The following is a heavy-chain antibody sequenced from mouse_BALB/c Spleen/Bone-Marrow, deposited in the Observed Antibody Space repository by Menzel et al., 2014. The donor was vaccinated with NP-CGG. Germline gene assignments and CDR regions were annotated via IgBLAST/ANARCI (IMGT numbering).Heavy chain of an antibody. CDR1: GFTFSSFA. CDR3: ARSGSSSGYFDY. D-gene: IGHD1-1*01. J-gene: IGHJ2*01. V-gene: IGHV5-17*02. CDR2: ISSGSSTI. Sequence: ESGGGLVQPGGSRKLSCAASGFTFSSFAMLWVRQAPEKGLAWVAYISSGSSTIYYADTVMGRFTISRDNPKNTLFLQMTSLRSEDTAMYYCARSGSSSGYFDYWGQGTTLTVSS.